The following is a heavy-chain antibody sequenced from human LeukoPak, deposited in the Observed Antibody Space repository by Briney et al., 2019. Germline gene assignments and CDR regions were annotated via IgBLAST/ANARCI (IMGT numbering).Heavy chain of an antibody. J-gene: IGHJ4*02. D-gene: IGHD3-9*01. CDR2: INHSGST. CDR1: GFTLSGYE. CDR3: AKAYYDISTGYSAPYFDY. V-gene: IGHV4-34*08. Sequence: LRLSCAASGFTLSGYEMNWVRQPPGKGLEWIGEINHSGSTNYNPSLKSRVTISVDTSKNQFSLKLSSVTAADTAVYYCAKAYYDISTGYSAPYFDYWGQGTLVTVSS.